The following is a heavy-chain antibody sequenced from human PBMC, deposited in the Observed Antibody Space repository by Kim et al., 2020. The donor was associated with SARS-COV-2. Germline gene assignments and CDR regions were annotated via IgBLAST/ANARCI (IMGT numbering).Heavy chain of an antibody. D-gene: IGHD2-21*02. CDR3: PTFAYCDDCYRNLGV. J-gene: IGHJ6*02. V-gene: IGHV3-7*01. Sequence: DTVKGRFTISRDSAKNAMYRQMNSLRAEDAAVYYCPTFAYCDDCYRNLGVWGQGTTVTVSS.